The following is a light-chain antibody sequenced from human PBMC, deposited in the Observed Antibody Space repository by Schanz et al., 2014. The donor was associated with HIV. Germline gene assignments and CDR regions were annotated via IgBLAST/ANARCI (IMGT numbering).Light chain of an antibody. CDR3: GTWDSSLSAGRV. Sequence: QSVLTQPPSVSAAPGQKVTISCSGSSSNIGNNYVSWYQQLPGTAPKLLICDNNKRPSGIPDRFSGSKSGTSATLGITGLQTGDEADYYCGTWDSSLSAGRVFGGGTKLTVL. CDR2: DNN. J-gene: IGLJ3*02. V-gene: IGLV1-51*01. CDR1: SSNIGNNY.